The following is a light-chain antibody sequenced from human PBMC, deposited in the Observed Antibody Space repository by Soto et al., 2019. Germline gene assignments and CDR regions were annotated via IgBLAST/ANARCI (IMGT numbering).Light chain of an antibody. CDR3: QHYNSYSEA. V-gene: IGKV1-5*03. Sequence: DIQMTQSLSTLSGSVGYRVSITFRASQSISSWLALYQQKPGKAPKLLIYKASTLKGGVPSRFSGSGSGTEFTLTISSLQPDDFATYYCQHYNSYSEAFGQGTKVDIK. CDR1: QSISSW. CDR2: KAS. J-gene: IGKJ1*01.